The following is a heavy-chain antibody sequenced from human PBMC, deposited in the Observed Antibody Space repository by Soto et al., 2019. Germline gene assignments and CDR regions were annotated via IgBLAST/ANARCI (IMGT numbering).Heavy chain of an antibody. D-gene: IGHD4-4*01. CDR1: GFTFSSYA. Sequence: QVQLVESGGGVVQPGRSLRLSCAASGFTFSSYAMHWVRQAPGKGLEWVAVISYDGSNKYYADSVKGRFTISRDNSKNTLYLQMNSLRAEDTAVYYCARGRGYMTTVTTAGYYFDYWGQGTLVTVSS. J-gene: IGHJ4*02. CDR3: ARGRGYMTTVTTAGYYFDY. V-gene: IGHV3-30-3*01. CDR2: ISYDGSNK.